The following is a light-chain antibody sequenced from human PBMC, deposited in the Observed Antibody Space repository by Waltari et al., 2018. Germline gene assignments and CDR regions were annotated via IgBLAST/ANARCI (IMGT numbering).Light chain of an antibody. Sequence: DIVMTQSPDSLAVSLGERASINCKSSQSVLYSSNNKNYLAWYQQKPGQPPKLLISWASTRESGVPDRFSGSWSGTDFTLTISSLQAEDVAVYYCQQYYSPPITFGQETRLDIK. J-gene: IGKJ5*01. CDR2: WAS. V-gene: IGKV4-1*01. CDR1: QSVLYSSNNKNY. CDR3: QQYYSPPIT.